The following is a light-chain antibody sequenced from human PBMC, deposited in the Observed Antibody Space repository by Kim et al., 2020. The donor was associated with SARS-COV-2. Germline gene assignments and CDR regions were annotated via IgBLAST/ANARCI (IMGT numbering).Light chain of an antibody. J-gene: IGLJ2*01. CDR1: GSDVGNYNL. CDR3: CSYAGYNTLR. Sequence: QSITISSSGTGSDVGNYNLVSWYQNHPGEAPKLLVYDVVKRAFGISNRFSGSKSGNTASLTISGLQADYEGDYYCCSYAGYNTLRFGGGTQLTVL. V-gene: IGLV2-23*02. CDR2: DVV.